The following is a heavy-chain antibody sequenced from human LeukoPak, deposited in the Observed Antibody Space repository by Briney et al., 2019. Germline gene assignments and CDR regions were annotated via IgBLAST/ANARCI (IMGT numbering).Heavy chain of an antibody. CDR1: GYTFTSNY. CDR2: IYPRDGST. J-gene: IGHJ4*02. D-gene: IGHD1-26*01. CDR3: ARVPSGSGRGFDY. Sequence: ASVKVSCKASGYTFTSNYIHWVRQAPGQGLEWMGMIYPRDGSTSYAQKFQGRVTMTRNTSISTAYMELSSLRSEDTAVYYCARVPSGSGRGFDYWGQGTLVTVSS. V-gene: IGHV1-46*01.